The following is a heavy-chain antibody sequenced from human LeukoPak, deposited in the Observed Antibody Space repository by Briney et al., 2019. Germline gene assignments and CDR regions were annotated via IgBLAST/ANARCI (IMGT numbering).Heavy chain of an antibody. Sequence: ASVKVSCKASGYTFTSYDINWVRQATGQGLEWMGWMNPNSGNTGYAQKFQGRVTMTRNTSISTAYMELSSLRSEDTAVYYRARGAYYYDSSGYPADYWGQGTLVTVSS. CDR2: MNPNSGNT. J-gene: IGHJ4*02. D-gene: IGHD3-22*01. CDR1: GYTFTSYD. CDR3: ARGAYYYDSSGYPADY. V-gene: IGHV1-8*01.